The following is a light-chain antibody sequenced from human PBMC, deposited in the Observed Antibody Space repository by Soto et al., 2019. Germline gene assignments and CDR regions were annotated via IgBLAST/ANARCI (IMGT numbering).Light chain of an antibody. CDR2: VAS. V-gene: IGKV1-27*01. J-gene: IGKJ1*01. CDR1: QGISNY. CDR3: QKYNSAPWT. Sequence: DVQMTQSPSSLSASVGDRVTITCRASQGISNYLAWYQQQPGKVPKLLIYVASTLQSGVPSRFSGSGSGTDFTLPISSLQPEDVATYYCQKYNSAPWTFGQGPKVEIK.